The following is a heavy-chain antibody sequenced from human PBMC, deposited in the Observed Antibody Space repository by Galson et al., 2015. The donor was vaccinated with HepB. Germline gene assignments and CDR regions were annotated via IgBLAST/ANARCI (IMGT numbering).Heavy chain of an antibody. Sequence: SLRLSCAASGFTFTNYALNWVRQGPGKGLEWVSSISSRGGSTDSADSVRGRFTISRDNSKSTLYLQMNSLRAEDTAVYYCAKDGLAATGIGELYHFDYWGQGTLVTVSS. J-gene: IGHJ4*02. CDR1: GFTFTNYA. D-gene: IGHD6-13*01. CDR3: AKDGLAATGIGELYHFDY. V-gene: IGHV3-23*01. CDR2: ISSRGGST.